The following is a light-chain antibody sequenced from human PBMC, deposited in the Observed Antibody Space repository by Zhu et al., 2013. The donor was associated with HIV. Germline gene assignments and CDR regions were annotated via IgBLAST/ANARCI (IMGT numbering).Light chain of an antibody. CDR2: RTS. CDR3: QQSYSSWT. J-gene: IGKJ1*01. Sequence: DIQMTQSPSSLSASVGDRVTITCRASQSIGSFLNWYRQKPGRAPELLIFRTSNLQDGVPSRFSGSGSGTDFTLTISTLQPEDFATYYCQQSYSSWTFGQGTKV. V-gene: IGKV1-39*01. CDR1: QSIGSF.